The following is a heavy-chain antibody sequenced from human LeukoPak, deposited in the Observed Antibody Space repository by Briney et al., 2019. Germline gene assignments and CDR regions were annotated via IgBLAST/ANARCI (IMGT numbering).Heavy chain of an antibody. Sequence: SETLSLTCTVSGGSISSGGYYWSWIRQHPGKGLEWIGYIYYSGSTYYNPSLKSRVTISVDTSKNQFSLKLSSVTAADTAVYYCARDRVGYCSGGSCYWFDPWGQGTLVTVSS. CDR1: GGSISSGGYY. J-gene: IGHJ5*02. CDR3: ARDRVGYCSGGSCYWFDP. V-gene: IGHV4-31*03. D-gene: IGHD2-15*01. CDR2: IYYSGST.